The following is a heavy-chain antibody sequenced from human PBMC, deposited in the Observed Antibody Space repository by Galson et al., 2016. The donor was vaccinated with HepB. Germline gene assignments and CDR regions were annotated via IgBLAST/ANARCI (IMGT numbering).Heavy chain of an antibody. D-gene: IGHD5-12*01. V-gene: IGHV3-23*01. CDR3: AKTRATIVYLDS. Sequence: SLRLSCAASGFTFSSYVMSWVRQAPGKGLEWVSTISGSGGDTYYADSVKGRFTISRDNSKNTLYLQMNSLRAEDTAVYYCAKTRATIVYLDSWGLGMLVTVSS. CDR1: GFTFSSYV. J-gene: IGHJ4*02. CDR2: ISGSGGDT.